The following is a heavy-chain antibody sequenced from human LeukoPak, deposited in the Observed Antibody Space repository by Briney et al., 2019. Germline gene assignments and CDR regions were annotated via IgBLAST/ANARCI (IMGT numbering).Heavy chain of an antibody. V-gene: IGHV4-34*01. CDR3: ARAGSGGSWGY. D-gene: IGHD2-15*01. CDR1: GGSFSGYY. J-gene: IGHJ4*02. Sequence: SENLSLTCAVYGGSFSGYYWSWIRQPPGKGLEWIGEINHSGSTNYNPSLKSRVTITVDTSKNQFSLKLSSVTAADTAVYYCARAGSGGSWGYWGQGTLVTVSS. CDR2: INHSGST.